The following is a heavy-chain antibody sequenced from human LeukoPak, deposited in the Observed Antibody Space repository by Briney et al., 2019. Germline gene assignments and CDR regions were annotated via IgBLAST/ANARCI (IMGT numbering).Heavy chain of an antibody. CDR2: IYYSGST. V-gene: IGHV4-59*01. CDR1: GGSISSYY. Sequence: SETLSLTCTVSGGSISSYYWSWIRQPPGKGLEWIGYIYYSGSTNHNPSLKSRVTISVDTSKNQFSLKLSSVTAADTAVYYCASSNWNDRWFDPWGQGTLVTVSS. D-gene: IGHD1-20*01. J-gene: IGHJ5*02. CDR3: ASSNWNDRWFDP.